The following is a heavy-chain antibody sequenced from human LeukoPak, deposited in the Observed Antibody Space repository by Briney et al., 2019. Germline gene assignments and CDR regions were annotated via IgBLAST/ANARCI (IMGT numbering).Heavy chain of an antibody. CDR2: ISSSSSYI. J-gene: IGHJ4*02. D-gene: IGHD2-2*02. Sequence: PGGSLRLSCAASGFTFSSYSMNWVRQAPGKGLEWVSSISSSSSYIYYADSVEGRFTISRDNAKNSLYLQMNSLRAEDTAVYYCASFPAAIEGVDYWGQGTLVTVSS. V-gene: IGHV3-21*01. CDR3: ASFPAAIEGVDY. CDR1: GFTFSSYS.